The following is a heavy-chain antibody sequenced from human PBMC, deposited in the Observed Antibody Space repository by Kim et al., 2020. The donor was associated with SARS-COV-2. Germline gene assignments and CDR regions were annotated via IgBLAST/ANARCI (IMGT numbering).Heavy chain of an antibody. CDR3: ARGRGLDS. J-gene: IGHJ4*02. V-gene: IGHV3-7*01. Sequence: DATEKYHVDSVKGRFTVSRDNDKNSLYLQMNSLRAGDTAIYYCARGRGLDSWGQGTLVTVSS. CDR2: DATEK.